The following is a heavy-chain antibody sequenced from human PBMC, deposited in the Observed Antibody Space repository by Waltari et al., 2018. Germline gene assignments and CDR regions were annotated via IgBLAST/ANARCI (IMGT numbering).Heavy chain of an antibody. CDR3: SGQERLGPGNYWYFHL. V-gene: IGHV4-39*01. Sequence: QLQLQESGPRLVKPSETLSLPCTVSGVSISSSPYFWAWIRQSPGRGREWIGSVSFGGSTFYSPSLKSRVTVSADTSKNQVSLNLTSVTAADTAVYFCSGQERLGPGNYWYFHLWGRGTLVTVSS. J-gene: IGHJ2*01. CDR1: GVSISSSPYF. CDR2: VSFGGST. D-gene: IGHD1-1*01.